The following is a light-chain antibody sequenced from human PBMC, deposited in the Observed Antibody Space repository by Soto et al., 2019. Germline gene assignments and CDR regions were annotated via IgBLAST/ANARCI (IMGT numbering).Light chain of an antibody. CDR1: QSISSW. CDR3: QQYNSYWT. V-gene: IGKV1-5*01. Sequence: DMQMTQSPSTLSAYVGDRVTITCRASQSISSWLAWYQQKPGKAPKLLIYDASSLESGVPSRFSGGGSGTEFTLTISSLQPDDFATYYCQQYNSYWTFGQGTKVDIK. J-gene: IGKJ1*01. CDR2: DAS.